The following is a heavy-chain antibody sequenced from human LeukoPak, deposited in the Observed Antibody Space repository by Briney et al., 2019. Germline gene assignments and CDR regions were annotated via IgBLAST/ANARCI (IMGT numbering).Heavy chain of an antibody. D-gene: IGHD3-10*01. CDR3: ARDKAPNGLGSYPFDY. V-gene: IGHV1-18*01. J-gene: IGHJ4*02. CDR1: VYTFTSYG. Sequence: ASVKVSCKASVYTFTSYGISWVRQAPGQGPEWMGWISAFNGNTDYAQSSQGRVTMTTDTSTSTAYMELRSLRSDDTAVYYCARDKAPNGLGSYPFDYWGQGTLVSVSS. CDR2: ISAFNGNT.